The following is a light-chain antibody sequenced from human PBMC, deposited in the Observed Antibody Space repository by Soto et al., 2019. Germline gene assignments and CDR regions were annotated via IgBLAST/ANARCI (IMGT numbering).Light chain of an antibody. CDR2: GAS. J-gene: IGKJ1*01. V-gene: IGKV3-15*01. CDR1: QSISIN. CDR3: QQYDKSPPWT. Sequence: EVVMTQSPATLSVSPGERVALSCRASQSISINLAWIQQKPGQGPRLLMIGASTSATGVPDRFSGSGSGTEFTLTINSLQSDDFATSDCQQYDKSPPWTFGQGTKVE.